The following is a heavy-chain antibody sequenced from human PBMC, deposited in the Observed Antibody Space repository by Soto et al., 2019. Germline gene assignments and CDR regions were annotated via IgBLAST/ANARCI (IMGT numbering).Heavy chain of an antibody. Sequence: ASLKVSCKASGYTFTVYYMHWVRQAPGQGLEWMGWINPKSGGTMYPQKFQGRVTMTWDTSISTAYMALTRLRSDDTAVYYCARDLAKGGGSAGFDYWGQGXLVTVSS. CDR1: GYTFTVYY. CDR3: ARDLAKGGGSAGFDY. CDR2: INPKSGGT. D-gene: IGHD1-26*01. J-gene: IGHJ4*02. V-gene: IGHV1-2*02.